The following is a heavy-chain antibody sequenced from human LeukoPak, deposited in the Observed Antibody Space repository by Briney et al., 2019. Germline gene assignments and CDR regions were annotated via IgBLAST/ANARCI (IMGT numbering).Heavy chain of an antibody. Sequence: SETLSLTCAVYGGSFSGYYWSWIRQPPGKGLEWIGGINHSGSTNYNPSLKSRVTISVDTSKNQFSLKLSSVTAADTAVYYCARSPVGYCSGGSCYRDYWGQGTLVTVSS. D-gene: IGHD2-15*01. CDR2: INHSGST. V-gene: IGHV4-34*01. J-gene: IGHJ4*02. CDR3: ARSPVGYCSGGSCYRDY. CDR1: GGSFSGYY.